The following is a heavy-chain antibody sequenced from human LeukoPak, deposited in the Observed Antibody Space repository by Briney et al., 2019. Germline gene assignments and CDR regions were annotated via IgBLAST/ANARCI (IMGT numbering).Heavy chain of an antibody. J-gene: IGHJ6*02. CDR1: GYTFTSYD. V-gene: IGHV1-8*01. Sequence: RRASVKVSCKASGYTFTSYDINWVRQATGQGFEWMGWMNPNSGNTGYAQKFQGRVTMTRNTSISTAYMELSSLRSEDTAVYYCARSMYYYDSSGYYYVKYYGMDVWGQGTTVTVSS. CDR3: ARSMYYYDSSGYYYVKYYGMDV. CDR2: MNPNSGNT. D-gene: IGHD3-22*01.